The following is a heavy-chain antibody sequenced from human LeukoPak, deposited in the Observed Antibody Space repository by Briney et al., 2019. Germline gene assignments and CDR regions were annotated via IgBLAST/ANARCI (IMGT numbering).Heavy chain of an antibody. Sequence: SVKVSCKASGGTFSSYAISWVRQAPGLGLEWMGGIIPIFGTANYAQKFQGRVTITADESTSTAYMELSSLRSEDTAVYYCARDPYSSGWSQYFQHWGQGTLVTVSS. CDR2: IIPIFGTA. J-gene: IGHJ1*01. CDR3: ARDPYSSGWSQYFQH. D-gene: IGHD6-19*01. CDR1: GGTFSSYA. V-gene: IGHV1-69*13.